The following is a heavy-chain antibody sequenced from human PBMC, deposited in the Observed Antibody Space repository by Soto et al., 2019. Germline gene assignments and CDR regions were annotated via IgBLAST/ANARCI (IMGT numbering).Heavy chain of an antibody. V-gene: IGHV1-69*02. CDR2: IIPILGIA. Sequence: QVRLLQSGAEVKKHGPSVKVSSKASEGTFASFIISWWVQAPGQGLEWMGRIIPILGIANYAKKFQGRVTITADKSTSTAYMELSSLRSEDTAVYYCAMEYCSSTSCYRDYWGQGTLVTFSS. CDR1: EGTFASFI. J-gene: IGHJ4*02. D-gene: IGHD2-2*02. CDR3: AMEYCSSTSCYRDY.